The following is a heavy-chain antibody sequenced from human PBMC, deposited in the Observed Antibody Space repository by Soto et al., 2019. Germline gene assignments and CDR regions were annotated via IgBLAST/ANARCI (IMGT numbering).Heavy chain of an antibody. CDR3: ARGRVIAAAGTEGYYYYGMDV. CDR1: GFTFSSYD. CDR2: IGTAGDT. V-gene: IGHV3-13*01. D-gene: IGHD6-13*01. J-gene: IGHJ6*02. Sequence: GGYLRLSCAASGFTFSSYDMHWVRQATGKGLEWVSAIGTAGDTYYPGSVKGRFTISRENAKNSLYLQMNSLRAGDTAVYYCARGRVIAAAGTEGYYYYGMDVWGQGTTVTVSS.